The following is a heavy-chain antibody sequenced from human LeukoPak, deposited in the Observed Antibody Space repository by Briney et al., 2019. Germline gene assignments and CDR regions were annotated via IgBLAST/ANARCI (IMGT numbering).Heavy chain of an antibody. CDR1: EFTFTDYA. CDR3: ARDFYEYSSSSGEVDY. CDR2: INAGNGNT. Sequence: ASVKISCKASEFTFTDYAINWVRQAPGQRLEWMGWINAGNGNTRYSQRFQGRVTMTTDTSTSTAYMELRSLRSDDTAVYYCARDFYEYSSSSGEVDYWGQGTLVTVSS. J-gene: IGHJ4*02. V-gene: IGHV1-3*01. D-gene: IGHD6-6*01.